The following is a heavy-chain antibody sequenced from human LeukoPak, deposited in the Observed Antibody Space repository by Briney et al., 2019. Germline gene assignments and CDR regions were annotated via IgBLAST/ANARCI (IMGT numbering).Heavy chain of an antibody. CDR1: GFTFSSYW. CDR3: ARDLGPGTTSHFDY. D-gene: IGHD1-1*01. V-gene: IGHV3-74*01. J-gene: IGHJ4*02. CDR2: INSDGSST. Sequence: GGSLRLSCAASGFTFSSYWMHWVRQAPGKGLVWVSCINSDGSSTSYADSVKGRFTIPRDNAKNTLYLQMNSLRAEDTAVYYCARDLGPGTTSHFDYWGQGTLVTVSS.